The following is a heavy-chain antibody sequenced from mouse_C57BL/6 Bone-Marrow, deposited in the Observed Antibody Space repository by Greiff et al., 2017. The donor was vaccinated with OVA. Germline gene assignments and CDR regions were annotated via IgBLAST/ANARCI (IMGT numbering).Heavy chain of an antibody. CDR2: IYPGDGDT. Sequence: QVQLQQSGAELVKPGASVKISCKASGYAFSSYWMNWVQQRPGKGLEWIGQIYPGDGDTNYNGKFKGKATMTADKSSSTAYMQLSSLTSEDSAVYFCARNGYYPWFAYWGQGTLVTVSA. CDR3: ARNGYYPWFAY. J-gene: IGHJ3*01. CDR1: GYAFSSYW. D-gene: IGHD2-3*01. V-gene: IGHV1-80*01.